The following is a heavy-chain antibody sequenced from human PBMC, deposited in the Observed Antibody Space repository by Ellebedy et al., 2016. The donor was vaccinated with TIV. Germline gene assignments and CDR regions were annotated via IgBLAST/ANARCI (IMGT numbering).Heavy chain of an antibody. CDR1: GFVFGDYA. CDR3: ARGRGYGDSSAGY. D-gene: IGHD6-19*01. Sequence: GESLKISCTVSGFVFGDYAINWVRQAPGKGLEWVGFIRSKAYGGSTDYAASVRGRFSSSRDDSKSIAYLQMNGLKNEDTAVYYCARGRGYGDSSAGYWGQGTVVTVSS. J-gene: IGHJ4*02. V-gene: IGHV3-49*04. CDR2: IRSKAYGGST.